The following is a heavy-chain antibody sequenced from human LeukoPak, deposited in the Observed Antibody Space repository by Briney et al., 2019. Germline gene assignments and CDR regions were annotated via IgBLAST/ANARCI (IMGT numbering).Heavy chain of an antibody. V-gene: IGHV4-34*01. D-gene: IGHD1-14*01. CDR3: ARHLASLTLDY. CDR1: GGSFSGYY. CDR2: IYYSGST. Sequence: SETLSLTGAVYGGSFSGYYWSWLRQPPGKGLEWIGSIYYSGSTYYNPSLKSRVTISVDTSKNQFSLKLSSVTAADTAVYYCARHLASLTLDYWGQGTLVTVSS. J-gene: IGHJ4*02.